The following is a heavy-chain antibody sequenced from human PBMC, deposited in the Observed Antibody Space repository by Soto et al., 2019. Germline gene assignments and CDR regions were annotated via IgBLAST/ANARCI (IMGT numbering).Heavy chain of an antibody. CDR3: ARHDYYHRTFDI. D-gene: IGHD3-9*01. CDR2: TLYSGSP. CDR1: GGSVGTGAYY. Sequence: ETLSLTCRVSGGSVGTGAYYWSWIRQPPGKGLEWIGYTLYSGSPNYNPSLQSLQSRVTISVDTSRNQFYLRLTSVTAADTALYYCARHDYYHRTFDIWGQATLVTVS. J-gene: IGHJ3*02. V-gene: IGHV4-61*08.